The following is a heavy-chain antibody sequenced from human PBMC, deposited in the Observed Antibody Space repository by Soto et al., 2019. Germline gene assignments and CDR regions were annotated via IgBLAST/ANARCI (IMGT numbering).Heavy chain of an antibody. Sequence: ETLSLTCTVSGGSISSYGWSWMRQPPGKGLEWIGYIYYSGSTNYNPSLKSRVTISVDTSKNQFSLKLSSVTAADTAVYYCARDSLAAAGDYGMDVWGQGTTVTVSS. J-gene: IGHJ6*02. V-gene: IGHV4-59*01. CDR3: ARDSLAAAGDYGMDV. CDR2: IYYSGST. CDR1: GGSISSYG. D-gene: IGHD6-13*01.